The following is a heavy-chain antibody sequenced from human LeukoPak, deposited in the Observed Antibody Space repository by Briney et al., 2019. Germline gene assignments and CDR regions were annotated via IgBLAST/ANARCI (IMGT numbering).Heavy chain of an antibody. CDR1: GFTFSSYG. D-gene: IGHD3-22*01. CDR3: AKGHEGGYYDSSGYYPSVFDI. CDR2: ISYDGSNK. V-gene: IGHV3-30*18. J-gene: IGHJ3*02. Sequence: GGSLRLSCAASGFTFSSYGMHWVRQAPGKGLEWVAVISYDGSNKYYADSVKGRFTVSRDNSKNTLYLQMNSLRAEDTAVYYRAKGHEGGYYDSSGYYPSVFDIWGQGTMVTVSS.